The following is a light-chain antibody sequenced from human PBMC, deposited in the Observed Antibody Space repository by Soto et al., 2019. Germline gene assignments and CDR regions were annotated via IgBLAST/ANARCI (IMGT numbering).Light chain of an antibody. CDR1: QSISNH. Sequence: DIQLTQSPSFLSASVGDRVTITCRASQSISNHLNWYQQKPGKAPKLLIFAASSLQSGVPSRFSGSRSGPDFTLTISSLQPEDFATYYCQQSYSSPPTFGQGTKVEIK. CDR2: AAS. J-gene: IGKJ1*01. V-gene: IGKV1-39*01. CDR3: QQSYSSPPT.